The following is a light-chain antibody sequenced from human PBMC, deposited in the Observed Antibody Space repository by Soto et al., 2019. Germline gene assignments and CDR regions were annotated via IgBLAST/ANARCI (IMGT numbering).Light chain of an antibody. CDR1: NIGSKS. V-gene: IGLV3-21*02. Sequence: SYELTQPPSVSVAPGQTARITCEGHNIGSKSVHWYQLRPGQAPVVVVYDDTDRPSGIPERFSGSNSVNTATLTITRVEAGDGADYYCQVRDSSNDYLVFGGGTQLTVL. CDR2: DDT. J-gene: IGLJ3*02. CDR3: QVRDSSNDYLV.